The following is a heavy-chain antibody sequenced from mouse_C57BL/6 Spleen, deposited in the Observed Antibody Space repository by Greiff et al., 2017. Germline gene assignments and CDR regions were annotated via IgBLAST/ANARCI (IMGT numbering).Heavy chain of an antibody. Sequence: QVQLQQPGAELVRPGSSVKLSCKASGYTFTSYWMHWVKQRPIQGLEWIGNIDPSDSETHYTQKFKDKATLTVDKSSSTAYMQLSSLTSEDSAVYYCARGLLRSFDYWGQGTTLTVSS. CDR2: IDPSDSET. CDR3: ARGLLRSFDY. V-gene: IGHV1-52*01. CDR1: GYTFTSYW. J-gene: IGHJ2*01. D-gene: IGHD1-1*01.